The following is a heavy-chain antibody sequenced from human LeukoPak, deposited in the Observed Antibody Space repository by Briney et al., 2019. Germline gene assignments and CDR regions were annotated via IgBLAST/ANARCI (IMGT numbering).Heavy chain of an antibody. V-gene: IGHV1-18*01. J-gene: IGHJ5*02. Sequence: ASVKVSCKASGYPSTTYGITWVRQAPGQGLEWMGWISTYNGDTNYAQKFQGRVTMTTDTSTNTAYIELRSLTSDDTAAYYCAREWWGYDVLTGDNWFDPWGQGTLVTVSS. CDR1: GYPSTTYG. CDR3: AREWWGYDVLTGDNWFDP. CDR2: ISTYNGDT. D-gene: IGHD3-9*01.